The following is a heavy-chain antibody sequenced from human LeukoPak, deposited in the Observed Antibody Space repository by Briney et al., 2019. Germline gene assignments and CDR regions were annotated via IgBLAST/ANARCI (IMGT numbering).Heavy chain of an antibody. CDR1: GGSFSGYY. CDR3: ARGGGDSDAFDI. D-gene: IGHD4-17*01. J-gene: IGHJ3*02. V-gene: IGHV4-34*01. Sequence: SETLSLTCAVYGGSFSGYYWSWIRQPPGKGLEWIGEINRSGSTNYNPSLKSRVTISVDTSKNQFSLKLSSVTAADTAVYYCARGGGDSDAFDIWGQGTMVTVSS. CDR2: INRSGST.